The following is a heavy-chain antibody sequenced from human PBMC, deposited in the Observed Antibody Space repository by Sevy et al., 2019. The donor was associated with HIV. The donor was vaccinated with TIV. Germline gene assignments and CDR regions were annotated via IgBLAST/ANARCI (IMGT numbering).Heavy chain of an antibody. CDR2: ISYDGSNK. CDR1: GFTFSSYG. V-gene: IGHV3-30*18. D-gene: IGHD6-13*01. CDR3: AKDSRYSSSWGPFDY. Sequence: GGSLRLSCAASGFTFSSYGMHWVRQAPGKGLEWVAVISYDGSNKYYADSVKGRFTISRDNSKNTLYLQMNRLRAEDTAVYYCAKDSRYSSSWGPFDYWGQGTLVTVSS. J-gene: IGHJ4*02.